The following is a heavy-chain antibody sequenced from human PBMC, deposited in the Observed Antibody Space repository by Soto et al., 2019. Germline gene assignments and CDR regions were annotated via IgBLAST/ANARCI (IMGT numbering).Heavy chain of an antibody. Sequence: QAAPTLFNTTPTFTLTCTVAGFSLSTTGLGVGWIRQPPGKALNWLAPIYWNDNERYSPSLKIRLTITKHTTKNQVVLTMTNMAPVDTATYYCVHRLDSSSPGYWGQGTLVTVSS. CDR2: IYWNDNE. CDR1: GFSLSTTGLG. V-gene: IGHV2-5*01. CDR3: VHRLDSSSPGY. J-gene: IGHJ4*02. D-gene: IGHD6-13*01.